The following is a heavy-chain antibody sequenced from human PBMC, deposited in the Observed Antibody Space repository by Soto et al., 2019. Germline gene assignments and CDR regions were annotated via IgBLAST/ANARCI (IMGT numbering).Heavy chain of an antibody. CDR3: ARGSRGYSYGLIRSNYYYYGMDV. J-gene: IGHJ6*02. CDR1: GFTFSSYE. D-gene: IGHD5-18*01. V-gene: IGHV3-48*03. CDR2: ISSSGSTI. Sequence: GGSLRLSCAASGFTFSSYEMNWVRQAPGKGLEWVSYISSSGSTIYYADSVKGRFTTSRDNAKNSLYLQMNSLRAEDTAVYYCARGSRGYSYGLIRSNYYYYGMDVWGQGTTVTVSS.